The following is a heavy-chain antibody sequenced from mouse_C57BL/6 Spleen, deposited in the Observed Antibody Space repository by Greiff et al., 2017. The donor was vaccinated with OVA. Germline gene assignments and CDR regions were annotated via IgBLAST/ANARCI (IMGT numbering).Heavy chain of an antibody. CDR1: GYSITSHY. Sequence: EVQLQESGPGLAKPSQTLSLTCSVTGYSITSHYWNWFRKFPGNKLEYMGNISYSGRTYYNPSLKSRISITRDTSKNQYYLQLNSVTTEDTATYYSARGGYFDVWGTGTTVTVSS. J-gene: IGHJ1*03. V-gene: IGHV3-8*01. CDR3: ARGGYFDV. CDR2: ISYSGRT.